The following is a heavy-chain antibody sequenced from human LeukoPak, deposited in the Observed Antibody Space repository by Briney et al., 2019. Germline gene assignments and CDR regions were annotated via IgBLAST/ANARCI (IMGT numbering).Heavy chain of an antibody. CDR3: ARPTTSESRYSPGDY. CDR1: EFSFRSYE. J-gene: IGHJ4*02. CDR2: ISSGGSSI. V-gene: IGHV3-48*03. D-gene: IGHD1-1*01. Sequence: PGGSLRLSCAASEFSFRSYEMNWVRQAPGKGLEWVSYISSGGSSIYYADSVKGRFTISRDNAKNSLYLQMNSLRAEDTAVYYCARPTTSESRYSPGDYWGQGTLITVSS.